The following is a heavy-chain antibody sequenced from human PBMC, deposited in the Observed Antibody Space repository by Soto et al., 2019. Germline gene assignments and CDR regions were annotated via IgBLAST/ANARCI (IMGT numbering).Heavy chain of an antibody. D-gene: IGHD1-26*01. CDR3: ARSAASFGGASYLGA. CDR1: GGSISSGDYY. V-gene: IGHV4-39*01. Sequence: PSETLSLTCTVSGGSISSGDYYWSWIRQPPGKGLEWIGEFNPGGSTNYNPSLRSRLTISADRSTSQVSLRLTSVTAADAAVYFCARSAASFGGASYLGAWGQGTLVTVSS. CDR2: FNPGGST. J-gene: IGHJ5*02.